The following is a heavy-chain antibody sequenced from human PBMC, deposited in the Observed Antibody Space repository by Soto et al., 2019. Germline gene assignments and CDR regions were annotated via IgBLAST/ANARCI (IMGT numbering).Heavy chain of an antibody. V-gene: IGHV3-23*01. Sequence: APGKGLEWVSAISNSGDNTYYADSVKGRFTISRDNSKNMLYLQMNSLRAEDTAVYYCAKSSRSGGWYFGYWGQGTLGNVSS. CDR2: ISNSGDNT. D-gene: IGHD2-15*01. CDR3: AKSSRSGGWYFGY. J-gene: IGHJ4*02.